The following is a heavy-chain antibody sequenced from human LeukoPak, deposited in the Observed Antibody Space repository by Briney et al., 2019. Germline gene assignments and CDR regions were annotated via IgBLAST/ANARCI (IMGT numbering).Heavy chain of an antibody. CDR3: ASGWQPFDY. Sequence: ASVKVSCKASGYTFTSYAIHWVRQAPGQRLEWMGWINAGNDNTKYSQNFQGRVTITRDTSASTAYMELSSLRSEDTAVYYCASGWQPFDYWGQGTLVTVSS. CDR2: INAGNDNT. D-gene: IGHD6-19*01. CDR1: GYTFTSYA. J-gene: IGHJ4*02. V-gene: IGHV1-3*01.